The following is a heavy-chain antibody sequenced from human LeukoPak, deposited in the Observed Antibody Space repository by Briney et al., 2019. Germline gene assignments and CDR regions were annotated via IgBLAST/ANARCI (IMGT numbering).Heavy chain of an antibody. Sequence: SETLSLTCAVYGGSFSGYYWSWIRQPPGKGLEWIGTICYSGNTFYNPSLQSRVTISVDTSKNQFSLKLSSVTAADTAVYYCVKDRGNHVTDYWGQGTLVTVSS. V-gene: IGHV4-34*01. J-gene: IGHJ4*02. D-gene: IGHD1-14*01. CDR3: VKDRGNHVTDY. CDR1: GGSFSGYY. CDR2: ICYSGNT.